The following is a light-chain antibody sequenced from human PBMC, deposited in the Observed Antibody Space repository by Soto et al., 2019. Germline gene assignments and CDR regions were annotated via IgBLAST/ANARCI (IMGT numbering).Light chain of an antibody. CDR2: DVN. J-gene: IGLJ2*01. Sequence: QSALTQPASVCGSPGQSITISCTGTSSDVGAYNYVSWYQQHPGKAPKLMIYDVNIRPSGVSNRFSGSKSGNTASLTISGLQAEDEADYYCTSWTTSTTMKFGGGTKVTVL. V-gene: IGLV2-14*01. CDR1: SSDVGAYNY. CDR3: TSWTTSTTMK.